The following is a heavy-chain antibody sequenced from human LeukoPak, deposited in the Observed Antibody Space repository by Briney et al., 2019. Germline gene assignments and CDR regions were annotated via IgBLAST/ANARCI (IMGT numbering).Heavy chain of an antibody. CDR3: AKDDSLITMVRGVITDFDY. V-gene: IGHV3-30*02. CDR2: IRYDGSNK. D-gene: IGHD3-10*01. J-gene: IGHJ4*02. CDR1: GFTFSSYG. Sequence: HSGGSLRLSCAASGFTFSSYGMHWVRQAPGKGLEWVAFIRYDGSNKYYADSVKGRFTISRDNSKNTLYLQMNSLRAEDTAVYYCAKDDSLITMVRGVITDFDYWGQGTLVTVSS.